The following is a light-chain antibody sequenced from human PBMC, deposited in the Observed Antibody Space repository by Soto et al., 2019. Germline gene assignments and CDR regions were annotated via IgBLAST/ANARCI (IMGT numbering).Light chain of an antibody. V-gene: IGKV3-20*01. CDR1: QSVSSD. CDR2: GAS. CDR3: QQYKNWPL. Sequence: EIVLTQSPGTLSLSPGERATLSCRASQSVSSDLAWYHQKPGQAPRLLIYGASSRATGIPDRFSGSGSGTDFTLTISRLEPEDFAVYYCQQYKNWPLFGQGTRLEIK. J-gene: IGKJ5*01.